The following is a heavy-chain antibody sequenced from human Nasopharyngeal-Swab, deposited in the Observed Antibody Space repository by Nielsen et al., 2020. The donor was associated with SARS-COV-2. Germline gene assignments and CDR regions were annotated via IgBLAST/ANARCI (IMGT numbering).Heavy chain of an antibody. CDR2: IRSKTNNYAT. CDR1: GFILSDSA. CDR3: ARKYDSSGHQFD. J-gene: IGHJ4*02. Sequence: GGSLRLSCATSGFILSDSAMHWVRQASGKGLEWVGRIRSKTNNYATAYGASVKGRFTISRDDSNNMAYLQMNSLKSEDTAVYYCARKYDSSGHQFDWGQGTLVTVSS. D-gene: IGHD3-22*01. V-gene: IGHV3-73*01.